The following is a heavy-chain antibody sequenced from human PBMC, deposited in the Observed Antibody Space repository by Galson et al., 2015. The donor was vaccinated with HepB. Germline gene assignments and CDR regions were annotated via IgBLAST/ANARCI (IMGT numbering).Heavy chain of an antibody. D-gene: IGHD3-16*01. CDR3: ARDHMNTLGYFDL. Sequence: SLRLSCAASGFTFSSHAMSWVRQTPGKELEWISYISNSGSRIYYADSVKGRFTISRDDAESSLYLQMNSLRVEDTAVYYCARDHMNTLGYFDLWGRGVLVTVSS. CDR1: GFTFSSHA. CDR2: ISNSGSRI. J-gene: IGHJ2*01. V-gene: IGHV3-48*01.